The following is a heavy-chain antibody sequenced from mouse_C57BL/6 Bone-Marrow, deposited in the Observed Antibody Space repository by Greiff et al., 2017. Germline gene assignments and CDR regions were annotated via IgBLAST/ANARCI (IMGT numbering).Heavy chain of an antibody. J-gene: IGHJ1*03. V-gene: IGHV5-6*01. CDR3: ARVYGRTFDV. CDR1: GFTFSSYG. D-gene: IGHD1-1*01. CDR2: ISSGGSYT. Sequence: EVQLQESGGDLVKPGGSLKLSCAASGFTFSSYGMSWVRQTPDKRLEWVATISSGGSYTYYPDSVKGRFTISRDNAKNTLYLQMSSLKSEDTAMYYCARVYGRTFDVWGTGTTVTVSS.